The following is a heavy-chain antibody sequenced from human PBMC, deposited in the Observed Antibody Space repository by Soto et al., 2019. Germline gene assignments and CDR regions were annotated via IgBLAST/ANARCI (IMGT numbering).Heavy chain of an antibody. CDR3: SRAKYYDRSASATFGD. D-gene: IGHD3-22*01. J-gene: IGHJ4*02. V-gene: IGHV3-21*05. CDR2: IRSDSSYL. Sequence: PGGSLRLSSAASGFTFSSYSMNWVRQAPGKGPEWVSFIRSDSSYLYYADSVRGRFTISRDDAKNSLYVQLNSVRVEEKAVDYCSRAKYYDRSASATFGDWGQGTLV. CDR1: GFTFSSYS.